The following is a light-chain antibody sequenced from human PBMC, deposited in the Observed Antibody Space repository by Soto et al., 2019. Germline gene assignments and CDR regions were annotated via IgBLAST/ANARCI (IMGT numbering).Light chain of an antibody. J-gene: IGKJ1*01. V-gene: IGKV1-5*01. CDR2: GAS. CDR3: QHHNSYSQT. Sequence: DIQMTQSPPTLSASVLDIVTITCRSSQSIRNYLAWYQQMPGKAPKLLIYGASSLQSGVPSRFSGSGSGTEFTLTISSLQPDDFATYFCQHHNSYSQTFGQGTKVDIK. CDR1: QSIRNY.